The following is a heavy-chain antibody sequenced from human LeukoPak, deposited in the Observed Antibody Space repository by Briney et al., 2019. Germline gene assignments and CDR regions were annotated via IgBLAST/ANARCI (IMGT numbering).Heavy chain of an antibody. Sequence: GGSLRVSCAASGFTFSSYAMSWVRQAPGKGLEWVSAISGSGGSTYYADSVKGRFTISRDNSKNTLYLQMNSLRAEDTAVYYCAKLVVIRHYRLGTNDLDYWGQGTLATVSS. V-gene: IGHV3-23*01. CDR3: AKLVVIRHYRLGTNDLDY. CDR2: ISGSGGST. CDR1: GFTFSSYA. D-gene: IGHD3-22*01. J-gene: IGHJ4*02.